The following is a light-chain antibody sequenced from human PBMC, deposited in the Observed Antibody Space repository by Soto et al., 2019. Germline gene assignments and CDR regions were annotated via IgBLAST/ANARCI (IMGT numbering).Light chain of an antibody. CDR1: QGISNF. V-gene: IGKV1-9*01. J-gene: IGKJ4*01. CDR2: GAS. CDR3: QQHNTYPLT. Sequence: IQLTQSPSSLSASVGDRVTIACRASQGISNFLAWYQQKPGKVPNLLIYGASTLHSVVPSRFSGSGSGTDFTLTISCLQPEDWATDYCQQHNTYPLTFGGGTKVEMK.